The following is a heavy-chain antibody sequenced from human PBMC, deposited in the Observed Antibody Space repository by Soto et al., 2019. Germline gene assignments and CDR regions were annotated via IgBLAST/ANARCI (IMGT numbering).Heavy chain of an antibody. D-gene: IGHD2-8*01. Sequence: GGSLRLSCSASGFTFKTFSMHWVRQAPGKGLEYVSAITNGGTISYADSVKGRFIISRDNSKNTLFLHMTSLRTDDTAVYYCVSLLMLEEYHDTDVWGQGNTVTVSS. CDR1: GFTFKTFS. V-gene: IGHV3-64D*08. CDR2: ITNGGTI. CDR3: VSLLMLEEYHDTDV. J-gene: IGHJ6*02.